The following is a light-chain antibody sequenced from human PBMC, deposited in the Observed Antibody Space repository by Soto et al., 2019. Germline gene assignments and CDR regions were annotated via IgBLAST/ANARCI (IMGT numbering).Light chain of an antibody. J-gene: IGLJ1*01. CDR2: EDN. V-gene: IGLV2-23*01. CDR3: CSYARTSTYV. CDR1: SSYVGSYNL. Sequence: QSALTQPASVSGSPGQSITISCTGTSSYVGSYNLVSWYQQHPGKAPKLMIYEDNKRPSGVSNRFSVSKSGYTASLTISGLQAEDEADYYCCSYARTSTYVFGSGTKVTVL.